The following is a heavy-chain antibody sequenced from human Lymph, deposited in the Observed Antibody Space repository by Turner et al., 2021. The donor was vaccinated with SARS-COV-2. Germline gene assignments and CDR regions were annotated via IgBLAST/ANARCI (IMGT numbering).Heavy chain of an antibody. V-gene: IGHV4-39*01. J-gene: IGHJ1*01. D-gene: IGHD1-26*01. CDR2: FFYSGST. Sequence: QLQLQESGPGLVKPSETLSLTCTVSGGSNSSSSYYWGWIRQPPGKGLEWIGNFFYSGSTYYHPSLKSRVNISEDTSKNQFSLKLTSVTAADTAVYYCGVGPTRWYFQHWGQGTLVTVSS. CDR3: GVGPTRWYFQH. CDR1: GGSNSSSSYY.